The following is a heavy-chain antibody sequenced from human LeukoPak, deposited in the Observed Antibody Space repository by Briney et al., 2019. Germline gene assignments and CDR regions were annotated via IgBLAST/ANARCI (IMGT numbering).Heavy chain of an antibody. Sequence: GGSLRLSCAASGFTFTSYAMSWVRQAPGKGLEWVSSISGSGGSTFYVDSVKGRFTISRDNTKNTLYLQVNSLRAEDTALYYCAKDPQRGSPYYFDYWGQGTLVTVSS. J-gene: IGHJ4*02. CDR1: GFTFTSYA. CDR3: AKDPQRGSPYYFDY. V-gene: IGHV3-23*01. CDR2: ISGSGGST. D-gene: IGHD1-26*01.